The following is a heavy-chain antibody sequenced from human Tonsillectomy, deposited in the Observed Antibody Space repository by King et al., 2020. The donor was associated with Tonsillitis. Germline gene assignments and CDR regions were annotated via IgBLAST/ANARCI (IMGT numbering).Heavy chain of an antibody. V-gene: IGHV4-39*07. CDR3: ASQKYCSSATCYGLGT. D-gene: IGHD2-2*01. J-gene: IGHJ5*02. CDR1: DGSISSSSYF. CDR2: IHYSGTT. Sequence: QLQESGPGLVKPSETLSLTCTVSDGSISSSSYFWGWIRQPPGKGLEWIGTIHYSGTTYYNPSLKCRVTMSLDTSKNQFSLKLSSVTAADTAVYYCASQKYCSSATCYGLGTWGQGTLVTVSS.